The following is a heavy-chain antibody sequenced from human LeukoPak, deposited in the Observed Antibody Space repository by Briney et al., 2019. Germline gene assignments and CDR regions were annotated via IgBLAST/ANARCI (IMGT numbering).Heavy chain of an antibody. J-gene: IGHJ3*02. V-gene: IGHV3-9*01. D-gene: IGHD1-26*01. CDR2: IVWNSASI. Sequence: PGRSLRLSCAASGFTFGDYSMHWVRQAPGKGLEWVSGIVWNSASIHYADSVKGRLSISRDNAKNSLYLQMNSLRPEDTAFYYCAKDSGNFLSDGFDIWGQGTMVTVPS. CDR3: AKDSGNFLSDGFDI. CDR1: GFTFGDYS.